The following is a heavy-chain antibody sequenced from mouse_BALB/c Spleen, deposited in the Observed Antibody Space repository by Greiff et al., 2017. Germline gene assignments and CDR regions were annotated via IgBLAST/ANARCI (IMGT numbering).Heavy chain of an antibody. D-gene: IGHD2-14*01. CDR2: IYPGNSDT. Sequence: EVQLQQSGTVLARPGASVKMSCKASGYSFTSYWMHWVKQRPGQGLEWIGAIYPGNSDTSYNQKFKGKAKLTAVTSASTAYMELSSLTNEDSAVYYCTRGYGGLNFDYWGQGTTLTVSS. CDR1: GYSFTSYW. V-gene: IGHV1-5*01. J-gene: IGHJ2*01. CDR3: TRGYGGLNFDY.